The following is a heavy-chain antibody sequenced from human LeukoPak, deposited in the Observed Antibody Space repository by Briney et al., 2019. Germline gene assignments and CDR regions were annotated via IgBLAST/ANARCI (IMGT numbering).Heavy chain of an antibody. J-gene: IGHJ4*02. Sequence: SQTLSLTCAISGDSVSSNSAGWNWIRQSPSRGLEWLGRTYYRSKWYNDYAVSLRGRITINPDTSKNQFSLQLNSVTPEDTAVYYCARGGTGYCPSSSCYFDYWGQGTLVTASS. CDR1: GDSVSSNSAG. CDR2: TYYRSKWYN. V-gene: IGHV6-1*01. D-gene: IGHD2-2*01. CDR3: ARGGTGYCPSSSCYFDY.